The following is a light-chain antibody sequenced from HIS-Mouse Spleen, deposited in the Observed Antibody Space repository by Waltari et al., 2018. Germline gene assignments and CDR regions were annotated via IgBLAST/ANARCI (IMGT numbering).Light chain of an antibody. Sequence: QLVLTQSPSASASLGASVKLTCTLSSGHSSYAIAWHTQQPEKAPRNLMKLNSDGSHSKGDGIPDRFSGSSSGAERYLTISSLQSEDEADYYCQTWGTGNWVFGGGTKLTVL. V-gene: IGLV4-69*01. CDR1: SGHSSYA. J-gene: IGLJ3*02. CDR2: LNSDGSH. CDR3: QTWGTGNWV.